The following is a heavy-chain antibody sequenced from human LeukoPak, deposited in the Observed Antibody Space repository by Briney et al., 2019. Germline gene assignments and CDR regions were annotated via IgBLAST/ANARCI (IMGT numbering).Heavy chain of an antibody. J-gene: IGHJ4*02. CDR2: IRYDGSNK. Sequence: GGSLRLSCAASGFTFSSYGMHWVRQAPGKGLEWVAFIRYDGSNKYYADSVKGRFTISRDNSKNTLYLQMNSLRAEDTAVYYCANLGRYYFDSSEIDYWGQGTLVTVSS. V-gene: IGHV3-30*02. CDR3: ANLGRYYFDSSEIDY. CDR1: GFTFSSYG. D-gene: IGHD3-22*01.